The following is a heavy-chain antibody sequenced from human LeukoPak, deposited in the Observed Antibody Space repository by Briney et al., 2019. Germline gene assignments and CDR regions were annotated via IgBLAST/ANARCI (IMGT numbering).Heavy chain of an antibody. CDR3: ARGYSVRGDY. V-gene: IGHV3-74*01. Sequence: GGSLRLSCAASGFTFSSYAMSWVRQAPGKGLVWVSRIHSDGTSTNYADSVKGRFTISRDNAKNTLYLQMNSLRVEDTAVYYCARGYSVRGDYWGQGTLVTVSS. CDR2: IHSDGTST. D-gene: IGHD2-21*01. CDR1: GFTFSSYA. J-gene: IGHJ4*02.